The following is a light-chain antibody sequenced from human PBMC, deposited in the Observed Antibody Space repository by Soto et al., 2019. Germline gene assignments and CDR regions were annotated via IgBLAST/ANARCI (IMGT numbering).Light chain of an antibody. CDR1: QSVSSIY. V-gene: IGKV3-20*01. CDR3: QQYGSSPPFT. Sequence: EIVLTQSPGTLSLSPGERATLSCRASQSVSSIYLAWYQQKPGQAPRLLIYGASNRATGIPDRFSGSGSGTGFTLTISRLEPEDFAVYFCQQYGSSPPFTFGQGTKVEIK. J-gene: IGKJ2*01. CDR2: GAS.